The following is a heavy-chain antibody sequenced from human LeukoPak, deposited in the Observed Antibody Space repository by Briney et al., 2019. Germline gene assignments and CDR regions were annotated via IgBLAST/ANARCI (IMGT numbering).Heavy chain of an antibody. Sequence: ASVKVSCKASGYTFTSYGISRVRQAPGQGLEWMGWISAYNGNTNYAQKLQGRGNMTTDTSTSTAYMELRSLRSDDTAVYYCARDRARMYYYDSSGWYYFDYWGQGTLVTVSS. J-gene: IGHJ4*02. CDR1: GYTFTSYG. CDR3: ARDRARMYYYDSSGWYYFDY. V-gene: IGHV1-18*01. D-gene: IGHD3-22*01. CDR2: ISAYNGNT.